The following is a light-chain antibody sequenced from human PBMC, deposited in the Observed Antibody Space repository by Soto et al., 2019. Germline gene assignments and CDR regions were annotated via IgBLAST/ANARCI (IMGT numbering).Light chain of an antibody. J-gene: IGKJ1*01. CDR3: QQYGSSGT. CDR2: GAS. CDR1: QSLGSD. Sequence: EIGISQSPGTLSLSPGDIATLSCRASQSLGSDLAWYQQKPGQAPRLLIYGASNRATGIPDRFSGSGSGTDFTLTISRLEPEDFAVYYCQQYGSSGTFGQGTKVDIK. V-gene: IGKV3-20*01.